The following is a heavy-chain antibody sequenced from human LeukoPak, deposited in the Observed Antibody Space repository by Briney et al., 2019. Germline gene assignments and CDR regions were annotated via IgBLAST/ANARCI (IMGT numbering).Heavy chain of an antibody. CDR2: IYPGDSDT. CDR3: ARSGDFWSGPDAFDI. CDR1: GYSFTSYW. J-gene: IGHJ3*02. D-gene: IGHD3-3*01. V-gene: IGHV5-51*01. Sequence: GKSLKISCKGSGYSFTSYWIGWVRQMPGKGLEWMGIIYPGDSDTRYSPSFQGQVTISADKSISTAYLQWSSLKASDTAMYYCARSGDFWSGPDAFDIWGQGTMVTVSS.